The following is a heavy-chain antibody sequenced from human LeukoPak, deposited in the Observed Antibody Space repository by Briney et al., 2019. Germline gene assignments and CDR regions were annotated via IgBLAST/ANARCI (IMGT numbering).Heavy chain of an antibody. CDR2: ISGSGGST. V-gene: IGHV3-23*01. Sequence: GGSLRLSCAASGFTFSSSAMSWVRQAPGKGLEWVSSISGSGGSTYYADSVKGRFTISRDNSKNTLYLQMNSLRAEDTAVYYCARRSYCGGDCYGSDAFDIWGQGTMVTVSS. J-gene: IGHJ3*02. CDR3: ARRSYCGGDCYGSDAFDI. CDR1: GFTFSSSA. D-gene: IGHD2-21*02.